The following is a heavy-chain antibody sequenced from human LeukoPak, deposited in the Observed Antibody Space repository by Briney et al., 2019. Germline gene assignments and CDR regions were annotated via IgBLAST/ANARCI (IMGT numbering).Heavy chain of an antibody. V-gene: IGHV3-23*01. D-gene: IGHD3-10*01. CDR3: AKETGDNDAFDI. J-gene: IGHJ3*02. CDR1: GITFNSYA. Sequence: PGGSLRLSCVASGITFNSYAMSWVRQAPGKGLEWVSAIISGGNTYYADSVKGRFTISRENSKNTVHLEMNGLRVEDTAIYYCAKETGDNDAFDIWGRGTMVTVSS. CDR2: IISGGNT.